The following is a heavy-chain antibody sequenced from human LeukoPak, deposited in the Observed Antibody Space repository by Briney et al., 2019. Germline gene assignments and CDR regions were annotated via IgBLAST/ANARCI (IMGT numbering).Heavy chain of an antibody. J-gene: IGHJ4*02. V-gene: IGHV3-64*01. CDR3: AKDGVGALDY. D-gene: IGHD1-26*01. CDR1: GFTFSSYA. Sequence: GGSLRLSCAASGFTFSSYAMNWVRQAPGKGLEYVSAISSNGGSTYYANSVKGRSTISRDNSKNTLYLQMNSLRAEDTAVYYCAKDGVGALDYWGQGTLVTVSS. CDR2: ISSNGGST.